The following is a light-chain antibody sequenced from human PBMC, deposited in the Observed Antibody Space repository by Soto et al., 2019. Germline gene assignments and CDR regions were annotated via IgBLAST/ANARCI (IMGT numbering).Light chain of an antibody. Sequence: QSALTQPPSASGSPGQSVTLSCTGSSSDVGGYNYVSWYQQHPGKAPKLMIYEVTKRPSGVPDRFSGSKSGNTASLTVSGLQAEDEADYYCSSYAGSNILVVGGGTKLTVL. V-gene: IGLV2-8*01. J-gene: IGLJ3*02. CDR3: SSYAGSNILV. CDR1: SSDVGGYNY. CDR2: EVT.